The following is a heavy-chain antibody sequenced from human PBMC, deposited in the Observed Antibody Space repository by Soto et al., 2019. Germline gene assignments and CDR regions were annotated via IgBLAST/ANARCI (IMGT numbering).Heavy chain of an antibody. CDR3: AKHKPKPRYYDIGRCYARASPPSNMDV. CDR2: INAGNGNT. CDR1: GYTFTSYA. Sequence: GASVKVSCKASGYTFTSYAMHWVRQAPGQRLEWMGWINAGNGNTKYPQKFQGRVTITRDTSASTAYMELSSLRSEDTAVYYCAKHKPKPRYYDIGRCYARASPPSNMDVWGQGTTVPVSS. D-gene: IGHD3-3*01. J-gene: IGHJ6*02. V-gene: IGHV1-3*01.